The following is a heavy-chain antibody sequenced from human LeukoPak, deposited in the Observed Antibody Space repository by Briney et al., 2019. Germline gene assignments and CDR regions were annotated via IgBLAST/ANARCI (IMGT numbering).Heavy chain of an antibody. CDR2: IYYGGSS. Sequence: PSETLSLTCSVSSRSISSYYLSWLRQPPGKGLGGFGYIYYGGSSKYSPSLKSRLTILVDASKNQFSLKLSSVTAADKAVYYCARFTGYSYVNIPSDIWGQGKMVTVSS. D-gene: IGHD5-18*01. CDR1: SRSISSYY. J-gene: IGHJ3*02. V-gene: IGHV4-59*01. CDR3: ARFTGYSYVNIPSDI.